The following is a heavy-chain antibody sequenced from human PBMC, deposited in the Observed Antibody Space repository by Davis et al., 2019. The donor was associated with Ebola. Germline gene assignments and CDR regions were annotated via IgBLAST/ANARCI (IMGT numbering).Heavy chain of an antibody. Sequence: GGSLRLSCTVSGGSISSNSYFWGWIRQPPGKGLEWVANIKEDGTERDYGHSVKGRFTISRDNSKKTLYLQMNSLRAEDTAVYYCAKSGLSFGVVKYHYGMDVWGKGTTVTVSS. V-gene: IGHV3-7*03. D-gene: IGHD3-3*01. CDR2: IKEDGTER. J-gene: IGHJ6*04. CDR3: AKSGLSFGVVKYHYGMDV. CDR1: GGSISSNS.